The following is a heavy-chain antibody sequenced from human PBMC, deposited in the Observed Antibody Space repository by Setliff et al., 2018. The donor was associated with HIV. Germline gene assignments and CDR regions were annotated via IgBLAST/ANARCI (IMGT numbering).Heavy chain of an antibody. CDR1: GFTFSTYG. J-gene: IGHJ5*02. CDR2: ISGSGGST. Sequence: GGSLRLSCAASGFTFSTYGMSWVRQAPGKGLEWVSAISGSGGSTYYADPVKGRFTISRDNAKNALYLQMNSLRAEETAVYYCVRGAGGLDRWGQGTLVTVSS. CDR3: VRGAGGLDR. D-gene: IGHD6-13*01. V-gene: IGHV3-23*01.